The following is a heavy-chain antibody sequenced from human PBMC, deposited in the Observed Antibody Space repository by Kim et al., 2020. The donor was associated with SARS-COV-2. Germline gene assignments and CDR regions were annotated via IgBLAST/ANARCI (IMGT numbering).Heavy chain of an antibody. CDR2: IYHSGYT. Sequence: SETLSLTCAVSGASISSGDFSWSWIRQPPGKGLEWIGYIYHSGYTYYNPCLWGRVTISLDMSKNHFSLNLTSVTAADTAVYYCASGSESSGKSFDYWGQGTLVTVSS. CDR3: ASGSESSGKSFDY. CDR1: GASISSGDFS. D-gene: IGHD6-19*01. V-gene: IGHV4-30-2*01. J-gene: IGHJ4*02.